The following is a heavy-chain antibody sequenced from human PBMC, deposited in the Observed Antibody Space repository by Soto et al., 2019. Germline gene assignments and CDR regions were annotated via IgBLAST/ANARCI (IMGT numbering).Heavy chain of an antibody. D-gene: IGHD6-19*01. J-gene: IGHJ4*02. Sequence: EVQLLESGGGLVQPGGSLRLSCAASGFTFSSYAMSWVRQAPGKGLEWVSAISGSGGSTYYADSVKGRFTISRDNSKNALYLQMNSLRAEDTAVYYCAKYSSGWYHPFDYWGQGTLVTVSS. V-gene: IGHV3-23*01. CDR3: AKYSSGWYHPFDY. CDR1: GFTFSSYA. CDR2: ISGSGGST.